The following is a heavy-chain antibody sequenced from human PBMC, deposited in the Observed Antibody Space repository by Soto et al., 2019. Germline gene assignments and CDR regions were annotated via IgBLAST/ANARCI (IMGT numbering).Heavy chain of an antibody. J-gene: IGHJ6*02. V-gene: IGHV6-1*01. CDR1: GDSVSSNSAG. D-gene: IGHD1-26*01. Sequence: SQTLSLTCAISGDSVSSNSAGWNWIRQSPSRGLEWLGRTYYRSKWYNDYAVSVKSQITINPDTSKNQFSLQLNSVTPEDTAVYYCARGSYSNHYYGVDVWGQGTTVTVSS. CDR3: ARGSYSNHYYGVDV. CDR2: TYYRSKWYN.